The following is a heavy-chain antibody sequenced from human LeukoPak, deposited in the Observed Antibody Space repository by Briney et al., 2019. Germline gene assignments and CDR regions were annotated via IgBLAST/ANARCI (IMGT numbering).Heavy chain of an antibody. CDR2: IYYSGST. D-gene: IGHD1-26*01. Sequence: PSETLSLTCTVSGGSISSSSYSWGWIRQPPGKGLEWIGSIYYSGSTYYNPSLKSRVTISVDTSKNQFSLKLSSVTAADTAVYYCAREYSGSYYAYYYGMDVWGQGTTVTVSS. J-gene: IGHJ6*02. CDR3: AREYSGSYYAYYYGMDV. V-gene: IGHV4-39*02. CDR1: GGSISSSSYS.